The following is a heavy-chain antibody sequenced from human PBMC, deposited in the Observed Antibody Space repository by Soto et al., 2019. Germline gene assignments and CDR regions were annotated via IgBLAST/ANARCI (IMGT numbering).Heavy chain of an antibody. J-gene: IGHJ4*02. CDR3: ARGACSSTSCYNALPLDY. Sequence: SETLSLTCAVHGGSFSGYYLSWIRQPPGKGLEWIGEINHSGSTNYNPSLKSRVTISVDTSKNQFSLKLSSVTAADTAVYYCARGACSSTSCYNALPLDYWGQGTLVTVSS. V-gene: IGHV4-34*01. D-gene: IGHD2-2*01. CDR2: INHSGST. CDR1: GGSFSGYY.